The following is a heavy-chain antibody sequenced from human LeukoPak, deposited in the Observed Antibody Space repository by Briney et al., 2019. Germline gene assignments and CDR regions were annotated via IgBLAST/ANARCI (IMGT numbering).Heavy chain of an antibody. CDR2: INPNSGGT. CDR1: GFTFTAYY. V-gene: IGHV1-2*02. Sequence: GGSLRLSCAASGFTFTAYYIHWVRQAPGQGLEWMGWINPNSGGTKYAQKFQGRVTMTRDTSISTAYMELSRLRSDDTAVYYCARDGVGISTTFDYWGQGTLVTVSS. J-gene: IGHJ4*02. D-gene: IGHD6-13*01. CDR3: ARDGVGISTTFDY.